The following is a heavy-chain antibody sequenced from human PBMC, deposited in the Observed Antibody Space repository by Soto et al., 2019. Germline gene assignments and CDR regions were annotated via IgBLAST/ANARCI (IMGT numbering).Heavy chain of an antibody. D-gene: IGHD6-6*01. V-gene: IGHV4-30-4*01. Sequence: PSETMSLGFYVSGDFIGSGDYYWSWIRQPPVKGXEYIGYIYKTGKSYYNPSFKSRPFTSLDKSKRRFFLRLNSVTAEDTAMYYCARSLSSSAGYFDPWGQGTLVTVSS. CDR3: ARSLSSSAGYFDP. CDR2: IYKTGKS. J-gene: IGHJ5*02. CDR1: GDFIGSGDYY.